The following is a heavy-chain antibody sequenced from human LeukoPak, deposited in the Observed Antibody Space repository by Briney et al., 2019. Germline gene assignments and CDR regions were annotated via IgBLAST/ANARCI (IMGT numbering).Heavy chain of an antibody. CDR2: ISSSGSTI. V-gene: IGHV3-11*04. CDR3: VRDHHRRLYDSQARDTFDI. J-gene: IGHJ3*02. Sequence: GGSLRLSCAASGFTFSDYYMSWIRQAPGKGLEWVSYISSSGSTIYYADSVKGRFTISRDNAKNSLYLQMNSLRAEDTAVYYCVRDHHRRLYDSQARDTFDIWGQGTMVTVSS. D-gene: IGHD3-22*01. CDR1: GFTFSDYY.